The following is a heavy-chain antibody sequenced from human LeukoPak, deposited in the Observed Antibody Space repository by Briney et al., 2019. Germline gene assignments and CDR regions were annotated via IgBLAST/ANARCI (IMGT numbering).Heavy chain of an antibody. D-gene: IGHD5-12*01. J-gene: IGHJ3*02. V-gene: IGHV3-30*18. CDR1: GFTFSSYG. CDR2: ISYDGSSK. Sequence: GGSLRLSCAASGFTFSSYGMHWVRQAPGKGLEWVAVISYDGSSKYYADSVKGRFTISRDNSKNTLYLQMNSLRAEDTAVYYCAKDLSVVADDAFDIWGQGTMVTVSS. CDR3: AKDLSVVADDAFDI.